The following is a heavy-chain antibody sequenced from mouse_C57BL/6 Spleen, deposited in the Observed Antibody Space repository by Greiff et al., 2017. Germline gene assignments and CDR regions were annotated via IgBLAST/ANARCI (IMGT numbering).Heavy chain of an antibody. CDR3: ARDHYSNDYVDY. J-gene: IGHJ2*01. V-gene: IGHV5-4*01. CDR1: GFTFSSYA. D-gene: IGHD2-5*01. CDR2: ISDGGSYT. Sequence: DVKLVESGGGLVKPGGSLKLSCAASGFTFSSYAMSWVRQTPEKRLEWVATISDGGSYTYYPDNVKGRFTISRDNAKNNLYLQMSHLKSEDTAMYYCARDHYSNDYVDYWGQGTTLTVSS.